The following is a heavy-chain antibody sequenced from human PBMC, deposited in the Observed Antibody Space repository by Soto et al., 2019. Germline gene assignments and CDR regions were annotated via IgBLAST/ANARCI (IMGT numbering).Heavy chain of an antibody. J-gene: IGHJ4*02. CDR2: VHSSGQT. V-gene: IGHV4-61*01. CDR3: AKVGDHAGAY. Sequence: QVQLQESGPGLVKPSETLSLTCTVSGVSVSSGNIYWRWIRQPPGKGLEWIAYVHSSGQTDYNPPLKGRVSISVATSKTQFSLNLGSVTAADTAVYYCAKVGDHAGAYWGQGTLVTVSS. D-gene: IGHD3-16*01. CDR1: GVSVSSGNIY.